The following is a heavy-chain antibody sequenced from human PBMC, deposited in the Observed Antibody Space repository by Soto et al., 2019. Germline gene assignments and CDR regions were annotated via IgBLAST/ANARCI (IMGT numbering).Heavy chain of an antibody. CDR1: GGSISSSSDY. CDR3: ARGNVVAIDY. CDR2: IYYSGST. D-gene: IGHD2-21*01. Sequence: PSETLSLTCTVSGGSISSSSDYWGWIRQPPGKGLEWIGSIYYSGSTNYNPSLRGRVTMSVDTSKNQFSLKLSSVTAADTAVYYCARGNVVAIDYWGQGTLVTVSS. V-gene: IGHV4-39*07. J-gene: IGHJ4*02.